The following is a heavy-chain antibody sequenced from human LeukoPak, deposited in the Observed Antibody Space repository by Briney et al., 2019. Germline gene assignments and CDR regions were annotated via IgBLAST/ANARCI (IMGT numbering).Heavy chain of an antibody. J-gene: IGHJ6*03. CDR3: ARDPATRRPTPSYIVVVPAANYYMDV. V-gene: IGHV1-3*01. Sequence: ASVKVSCKASGYTFTSYAMHWVRQAPGQRLEWMGWINAGNGNTKYSQKFQGRVTITRDTSASTAYMELSSLRSEDTAVYYCARDPATRRPTPSYIVVVPAANYYMDVWGKGTTVTVSS. D-gene: IGHD2-2*01. CDR2: INAGNGNT. CDR1: GYTFTSYA.